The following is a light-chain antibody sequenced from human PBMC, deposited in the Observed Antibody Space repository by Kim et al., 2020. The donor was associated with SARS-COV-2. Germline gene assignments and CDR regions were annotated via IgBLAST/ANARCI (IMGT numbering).Light chain of an antibody. CDR2: DTS. CDR3: QQRKECPPMT. CDR1: QNVDSC. Sequence: ENVLTQSPATLSLSPGETATLSCRASQNVDSCLAWYQQKPGQAPKLLLYDTSNRATGIPARFSGSGSGTDFTLTISSLGPEDFAVYYCQQRKECPPMTFGNRTPLEIK. V-gene: IGKV3-11*01. J-gene: IGKJ5*01.